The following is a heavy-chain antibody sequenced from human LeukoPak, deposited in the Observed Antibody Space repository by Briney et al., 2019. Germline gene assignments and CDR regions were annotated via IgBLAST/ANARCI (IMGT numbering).Heavy chain of an antibody. CDR3: AREGGYSSGTDY. D-gene: IGHD6-19*01. CDR1: GGSISGYY. J-gene: IGHJ4*02. CDR2: IFYTGST. Sequence: PSETLSLTCTVSGGSISGYYWSWIRQPPGKTLEWIGYIFYTGSTNYNPSLRSRVTISVDTSKNQFSLKLSSVTAADTAVYYCAREGGYSSGTDYWGQGTLVTVSS. V-gene: IGHV4-59*01.